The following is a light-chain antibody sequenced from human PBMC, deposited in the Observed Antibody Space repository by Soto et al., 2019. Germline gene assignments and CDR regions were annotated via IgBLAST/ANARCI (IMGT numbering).Light chain of an antibody. CDR1: KSVSSNY. V-gene: IGKV3-20*01. CDR2: GAS. Sequence: EIVLTQSPGPLSSSPGERATLSCRSSKSVSSNYLAWYQRKPGQAPRLLIYGASNRATDIPYRFIGSGSGTDFTLSITRLEPDDFAMYYCQQYGGSPPTFGQGTKVELK. J-gene: IGKJ1*01. CDR3: QQYGGSPPT.